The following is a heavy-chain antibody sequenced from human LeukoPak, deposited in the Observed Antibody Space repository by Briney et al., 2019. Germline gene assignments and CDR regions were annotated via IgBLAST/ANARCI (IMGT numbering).Heavy chain of an antibody. CDR3: ARRKFLGWFDP. V-gene: IGHV1-8*03. D-gene: IGHD7-27*01. CDR1: GYIFTTYD. J-gene: IGHJ5*02. CDR2: LNPNSGNA. Sequence: ASVKVSCKASGYIFTTYDIGWVRQATGQGLEWMGWLNPNSGNAGYAQKFQGRVTISRNTSISAAYMELSSLRSDDTAIYYCARRKFLGWFDPWGQGTLVTVSS.